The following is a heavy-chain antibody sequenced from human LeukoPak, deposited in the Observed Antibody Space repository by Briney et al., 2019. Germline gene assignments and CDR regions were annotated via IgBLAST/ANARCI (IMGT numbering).Heavy chain of an antibody. J-gene: IGHJ6*03. V-gene: IGHV4-39*01. CDR3: ARHVFDYDIFSHFQYYYMDV. CDR2: IYYSGST. CDR1: GGSISSSSYY. D-gene: IGHD3-9*01. Sequence: SETLSLTCTVSGGSISSSSYYWGWIRQPPGKGLEWIGSIYYSGSTYYNPSLKSRVTISVDTSKNQLSLKLSSVTAADTAVYYCARHVFDYDIFSHFQYYYMDVWGKGTTVTVSS.